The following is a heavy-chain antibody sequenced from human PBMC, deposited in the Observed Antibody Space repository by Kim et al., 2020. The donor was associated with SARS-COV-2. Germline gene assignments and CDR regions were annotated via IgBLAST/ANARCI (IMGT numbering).Heavy chain of an antibody. D-gene: IGHD2-2*01. V-gene: IGHV4-31*03. J-gene: IGHJ4*02. Sequence: SETLSLTCSVSGGSIRSGGKFWTWIRQHPAKGLEWIGYISYSGNSHYSPSLRSRVSISLQTSENQFSLGLTSVTAADTAVYYCARGQHLDYGGKGILVTVSS. CDR2: ISYSGNS. CDR3: ARGQHLDY. CDR1: GGSIRSGGKF.